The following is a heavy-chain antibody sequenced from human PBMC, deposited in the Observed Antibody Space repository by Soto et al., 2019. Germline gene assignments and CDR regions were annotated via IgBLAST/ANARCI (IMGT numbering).Heavy chain of an antibody. J-gene: IGHJ6*02. CDR2: ISGSGGST. CDR1: GFTFSSYA. Sequence: GGSLRLSCAASGFTFSSYAMSWVRQAAGEGLEWVSAISGSGGSTYYADSVKGRFTISRDHSKNTLYLQMNSLRAEDTAVYYCAEAFKYYDFGSGPVVNDYDYGMDVWAQGTTVTVS. V-gene: IGHV3-23*01. D-gene: IGHD3-3*01. CDR3: AEAFKYYDFGSGPVVNDYDYGMDV.